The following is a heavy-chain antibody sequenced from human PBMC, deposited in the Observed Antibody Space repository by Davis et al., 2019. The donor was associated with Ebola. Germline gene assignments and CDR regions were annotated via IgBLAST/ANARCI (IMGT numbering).Heavy chain of an antibody. CDR2: VSPSEREK. J-gene: IGHJ4*02. V-gene: IGHV3-30*05. D-gene: IGHD3-3*01. CDR3: ARAVFHEVLDY. CDR1: GFTFRNYA. Sequence: PGGSLRLSCAASGFTFRNYAMHCVRQAPGKVLEWVAVVSPSEREKFYADSVKGRFTISRDNSENTLYLQMNSLTADGTAVYYCARAVFHEVLDYWGQGTPVTVSS.